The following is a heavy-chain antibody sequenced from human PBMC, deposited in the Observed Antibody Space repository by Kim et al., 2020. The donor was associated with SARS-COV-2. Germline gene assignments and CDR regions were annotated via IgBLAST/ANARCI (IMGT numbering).Heavy chain of an antibody. Sequence: YNPSLKSRVTISVYTSKNQFSLKLSSVTAADTAVYYCARASSSGWFKFDYWGQGTLVTVSS. D-gene: IGHD6-19*01. V-gene: IGHV4-34*01. J-gene: IGHJ4*02. CDR3: ARASSSGWFKFDY.